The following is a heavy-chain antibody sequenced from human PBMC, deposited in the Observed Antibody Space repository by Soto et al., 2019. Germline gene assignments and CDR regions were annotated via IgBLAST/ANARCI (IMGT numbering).Heavy chain of an antibody. CDR2: MSSSGGTK. CDR3: ARGEAARPVWFDP. J-gene: IGHJ5*02. D-gene: IGHD6-6*01. CDR1: VFTFIGYY. Sequence: PGWSLRLSCTASVFTFIGYYMGWIRQAPGKGLEWLSYMSSSGGTKDYADSVKGRFTISRDNAKNSLYLQMNSLRAEDTAVYYCARGEAARPVWFDPWGQGTLVTVSS. V-gene: IGHV3-11*01.